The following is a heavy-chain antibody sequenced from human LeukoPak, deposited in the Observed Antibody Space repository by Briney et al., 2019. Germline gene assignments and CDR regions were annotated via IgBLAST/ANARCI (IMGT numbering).Heavy chain of an antibody. V-gene: IGHV3-23*01. J-gene: IGHJ3*02. D-gene: IGHD2-15*01. CDR2: ISGNGVNT. Sequence: PGGSLRLSCAVSGLAFSNYAMSWVRQAPGKGLEWVSAISGNGVNTYYADSVKGRFTISRDNSKNTLNLQTNSLRAEDTAVYYCAKEGYYCSGGSCYAFDIWGQGTMVTVSS. CDR3: AKEGYYCSGGSCYAFDI. CDR1: GLAFSNYA.